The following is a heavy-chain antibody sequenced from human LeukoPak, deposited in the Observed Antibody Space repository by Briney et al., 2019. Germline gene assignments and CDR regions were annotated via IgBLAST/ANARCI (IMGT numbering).Heavy chain of an antibody. CDR3: ARRPYGDYVPRGWFDP. V-gene: IGHV4-39*07. CDR2: IYYSGTT. D-gene: IGHD4-17*01. CDR1: GGSISSSSYY. J-gene: IGHJ5*02. Sequence: SETLSLTCTVSGGSISSSSYYWVWIRQPPGKGLEWIGSIYYSGTTYYSPSLKSRVTMSVDTSKNQFSLKLTSVTAADTAFYYCARRPYGDYVPRGWFDPWGQGTLVTVSS.